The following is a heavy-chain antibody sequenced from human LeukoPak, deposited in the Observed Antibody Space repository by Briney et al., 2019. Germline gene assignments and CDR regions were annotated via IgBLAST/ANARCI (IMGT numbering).Heavy chain of an antibody. CDR1: GFTFDDYA. D-gene: IGHD3-22*01. CDR2: ISWNSGSI. CDR3: AKACDSSGYDYLAY. J-gene: IGHJ4*02. V-gene: IGHV3-9*03. Sequence: PGGSLRLSCAASGFTFDDYAMHWVRQAPGKGLEWVSGISWNSGSIGYADSVKGRFTISRDNAKNSLYLQMNSLRAEDMALYYCAKACDSSGYDYLAYWGQGTLVTASS.